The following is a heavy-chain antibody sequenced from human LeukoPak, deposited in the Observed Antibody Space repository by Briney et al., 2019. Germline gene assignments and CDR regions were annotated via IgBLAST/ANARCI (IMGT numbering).Heavy chain of an antibody. CDR3: ARAGKWSSLGHLDY. Sequence: GGSLRLSCAASGFTFSSYSMNWVRQAPGKGLEWVSYISSSSSTIYYADSVKGRFTISRDNAKNSLYLQMNSPRAEDTAVYYCARAGKWSSLGHLDYWGQGTLVTVSS. CDR2: ISSSSSTI. CDR1: GFTFSSYS. D-gene: IGHD2-15*01. J-gene: IGHJ4*02. V-gene: IGHV3-48*01.